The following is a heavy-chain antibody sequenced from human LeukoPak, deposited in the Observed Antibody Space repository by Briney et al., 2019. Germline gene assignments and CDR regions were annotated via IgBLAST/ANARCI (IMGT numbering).Heavy chain of an antibody. Sequence: PGGSLRLSCAASGVTFNTYWMHWVRQAPGKGLVWVSRSNSDERSKNYADSVKGRFTISRDNAKNTLYLQMNSVRVEDTAVYYCARGTGWFDPFDYWGQGTLVTVSS. V-gene: IGHV3-74*01. J-gene: IGHJ4*02. D-gene: IGHD6-19*01. CDR2: SNSDERSK. CDR1: GVTFNTYW. CDR3: ARGTGWFDPFDY.